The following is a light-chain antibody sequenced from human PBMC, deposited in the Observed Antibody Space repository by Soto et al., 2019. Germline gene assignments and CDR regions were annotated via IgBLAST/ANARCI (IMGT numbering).Light chain of an antibody. CDR1: QSVGSSY. Sequence: EIVLTQSPGTLSLSPGERATLSCRASQSVGSSYLAWYQHKPGQAPRLLIYGASSRATGIPDRFSGSGSGADFTLAISRLEPEDFAVYYCQLYGRSKTFGPATKVEIK. CDR2: GAS. J-gene: IGKJ1*01. CDR3: QLYGRSKT. V-gene: IGKV3-20*01.